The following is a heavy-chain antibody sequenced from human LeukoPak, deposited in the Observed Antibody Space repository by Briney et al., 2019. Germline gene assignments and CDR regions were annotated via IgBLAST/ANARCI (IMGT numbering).Heavy chain of an antibody. J-gene: IGHJ4*02. D-gene: IGHD7-27*01. CDR2: ISSSSI. CDR1: GFIFSDYS. CDR3: ARDLNWGFDY. V-gene: IGHV3-48*02. Sequence: HAGGSLRLSCEASGFIFSDYSMNWVRQAPGKGLEWVSYISSSSIQYADSVKGRSTISRDNAKNSLSLQMNSLRDDDTAVYYCARDLNWGFDYWGQGTLVTVSS.